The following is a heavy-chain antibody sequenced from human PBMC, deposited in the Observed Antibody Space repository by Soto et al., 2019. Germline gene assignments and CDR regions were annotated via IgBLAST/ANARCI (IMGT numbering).Heavy chain of an antibody. D-gene: IGHD2-2*02. J-gene: IGHJ6*02. V-gene: IGHV1-69*13. CDR3: ARGEYQLLYQANYYYGMDV. Sequence: GASVKVSCKASGGTFSSYAISWVRQAPGQGLEWMGGIIPIFGTANYAQKFQGRVTITADESTSTAYMELSSLRSEDTAVYYCARGEYQLLYQANYYYGMDVWGQGTTVTVS. CDR2: IIPIFGTA. CDR1: GGTFSSYA.